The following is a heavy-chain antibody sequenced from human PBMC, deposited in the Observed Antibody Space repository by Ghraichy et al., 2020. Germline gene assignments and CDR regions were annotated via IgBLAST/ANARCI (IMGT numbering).Heavy chain of an antibody. Sequence: GGSLRLSCAASGFTFSSYAMNWVRQTPGKGLEWVSAISGSGSSTYYADSVKGRFTISRDNSKNTLYLQMHSLRAEDTAVYYCAKARSPSTGYVIYYFDYWGQGTLVTVSS. V-gene: IGHV3-23*01. J-gene: IGHJ4*02. CDR1: GFTFSSYA. D-gene: IGHD3-22*01. CDR3: AKARSPSTGYVIYYFDY. CDR2: ISGSGSST.